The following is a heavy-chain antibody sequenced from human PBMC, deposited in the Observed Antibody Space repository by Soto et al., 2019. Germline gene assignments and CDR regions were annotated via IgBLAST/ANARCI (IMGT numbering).Heavy chain of an antibody. CDR2: ISSSSSYI. CDR1: GFTFSSYS. J-gene: IGHJ6*02. Sequence: EVQLVESGGGLVKPGGSLRLSCAASGFTFSSYSMNWVRQAPGKGLEWVSSISSSSSYIYYADSVKGRFTISRDNAKNSLYLQMNSLRAEDTAVYYCARDHRVDYGMDVWGQGTTVTVSS. CDR3: ARDHRVDYGMDV. V-gene: IGHV3-21*01. D-gene: IGHD3-10*01.